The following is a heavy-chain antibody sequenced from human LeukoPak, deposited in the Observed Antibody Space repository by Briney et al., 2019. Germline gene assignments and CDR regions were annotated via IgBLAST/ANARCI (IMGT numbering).Heavy chain of an antibody. CDR1: GGSISTCY. CDR2: IYTSGST. V-gene: IGHV4-4*09. J-gene: IGHJ4*02. CDR3: ARLTEGDYGDYFDY. Sequence: SETLSLTCTVSGGSISTCYWTWIRQPPGKGLEWIGNIYTSGSTNYIPSLKSRVTISVDTSKNHFSLRLRSVTAADTAVYYCARLTEGDYGDYFDYWGQGTLVTVSS. D-gene: IGHD4-17*01.